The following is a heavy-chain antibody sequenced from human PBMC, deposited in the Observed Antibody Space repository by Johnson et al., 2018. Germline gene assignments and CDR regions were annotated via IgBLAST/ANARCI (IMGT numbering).Heavy chain of an antibody. CDR2: ISHDGSNK. Sequence: QVQLVQSGGGVVQXGRSLRLSCAASGFTFSSYGMHWVRQAPGKGLEWLAVISHDGSNKNYADSVKGRFTISRDNSKNTLYLQMNSLRAEDTAVYYCAKVVSDYYYYYMDVWGKGTTVTVSS. CDR1: GFTFSSYG. V-gene: IGHV3-30*18. D-gene: IGHD3-22*01. CDR3: AKVVSDYYYYYMDV. J-gene: IGHJ6*03.